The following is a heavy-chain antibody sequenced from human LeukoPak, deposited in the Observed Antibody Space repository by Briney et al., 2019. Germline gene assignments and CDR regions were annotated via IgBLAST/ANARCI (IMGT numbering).Heavy chain of an antibody. D-gene: IGHD3-9*01. V-gene: IGHV3-7*01. J-gene: IGHJ4*02. CDR1: GFTFSSYW. Sequence: GGSLRLSCAASGFTFSSYWMSWVRQAPGKGLEWVANIKQDGSGKYYVDSVKGRFTISRDNAKNSLYLQMNSLRAEDTAVYYCAREVYDILTGYLLFDYWGQGTLVTVSS. CDR3: AREVYDILTGYLLFDY. CDR2: IKQDGSGK.